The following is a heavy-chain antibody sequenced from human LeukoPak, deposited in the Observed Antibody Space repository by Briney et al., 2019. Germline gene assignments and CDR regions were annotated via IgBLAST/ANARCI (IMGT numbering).Heavy chain of an antibody. V-gene: IGHV3-30*02. CDR2: IRYDGDNK. J-gene: IGHJ3*01. CDR3: AKVTPGMPAAAAFDV. CDR1: GFTFSTYG. D-gene: IGHD6-13*01. Sequence: GGSLGLSCAASGFTFSTYGMHWVRQAPGKGLEWVAYIRYDGDNKNYADSVKGRFTISRDNSKDTLYLQMNSLRAEDTAVYYCAKVTPGMPAAAAFDVWGQGTTVTVSS.